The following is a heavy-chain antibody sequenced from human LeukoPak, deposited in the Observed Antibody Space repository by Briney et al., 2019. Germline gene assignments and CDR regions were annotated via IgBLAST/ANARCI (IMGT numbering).Heavy chain of an antibody. J-gene: IGHJ4*02. CDR1: GFTLSRLA. Sequence: GGSLRLSCAASGFTLSRLAMHWVRQAPGKGLEWNSDISDSGSTRYYADSVKGRFTISRDNAKNSLYLQMNSLRAEDTAVYYCARDSPYSSGWYENDYWGQGTLVTVSS. CDR2: ISDSGSTR. CDR3: ARDSPYSSGWYENDY. D-gene: IGHD6-13*01. V-gene: IGHV3-48*03.